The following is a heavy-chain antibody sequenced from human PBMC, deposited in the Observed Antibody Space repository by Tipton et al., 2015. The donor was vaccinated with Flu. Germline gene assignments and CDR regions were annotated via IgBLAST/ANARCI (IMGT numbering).Heavy chain of an antibody. V-gene: IGHV4-59*01. J-gene: IGHJ6*03. D-gene: IGHD2-2*01. Sequence: TLSLTCTVSGGSISSYYWSWIRQPPGKGLEWIGYIYYSGSTNYNPSLKSRVTISVDTSKNQFSLKLSSVTAADTAVYYCARVKQYQLLDYYYMDVWGKGTTVTVSS. CDR1: GGSISSYY. CDR3: ARVKQYQLLDYYYMDV. CDR2: IYYSGST.